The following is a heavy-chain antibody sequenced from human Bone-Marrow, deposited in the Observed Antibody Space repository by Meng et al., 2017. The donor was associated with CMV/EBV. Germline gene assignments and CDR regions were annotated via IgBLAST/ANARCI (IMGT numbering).Heavy chain of an antibody. V-gene: IGHV4-30-4*08. D-gene: IGHD6-13*01. CDR1: GGSISSGDYY. CDR2: IYYSGST. Sequence: QVQRPESGPGLVKPSQTLSLTCTVSGGSISSGDYYWSWIRQPPGKGLEWIGYIYYSGSTYYNPSLKSRVTISVDTSKNQFSLKLSSVTAADTAVYYCARDPPVPTAGGFDYWGQGTLVTSPQ. CDR3: ARDPPVPTAGGFDY. J-gene: IGHJ4*02.